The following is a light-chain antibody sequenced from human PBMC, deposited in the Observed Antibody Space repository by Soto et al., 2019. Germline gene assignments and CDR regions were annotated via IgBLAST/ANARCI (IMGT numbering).Light chain of an antibody. CDR1: SSNIGNNY. Sequence: QSALTQPPSVSAAPGQKVTISCSGSSSNIGNNYVSWYQQLPGTAPKLLIYDNNKRPSGIPDRFSGSKSGTSATLGITGLQTGDEADYYCGTWDSSLSAGIVVFGGGTKLTVL. CDR3: GTWDSSLSAGIVV. V-gene: IGLV1-51*01. J-gene: IGLJ2*01. CDR2: DNN.